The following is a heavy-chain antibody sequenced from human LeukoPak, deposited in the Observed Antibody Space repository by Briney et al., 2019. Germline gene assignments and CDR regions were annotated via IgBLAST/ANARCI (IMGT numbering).Heavy chain of an antibody. D-gene: IGHD4-23*01. CDR1: GFIFSSYW. CDR2: IQQDGSEK. Sequence: PGGSLRLSCAASGFIFSSYWMRWVRQAPGKGLEWVANIQQDGSEKYYVDSVKGRFTISRDNAKNSLYLQINSLRAEDTAVYYCSGGNLYWYFDLLGRGTLVTVSS. J-gene: IGHJ2*01. CDR3: SGGNLYWYFDL. V-gene: IGHV3-7*01.